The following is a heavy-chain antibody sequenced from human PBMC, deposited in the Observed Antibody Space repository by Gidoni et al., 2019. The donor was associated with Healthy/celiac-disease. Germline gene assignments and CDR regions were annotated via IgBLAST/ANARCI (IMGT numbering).Heavy chain of an antibody. CDR1: GGSFSGYY. CDR3: ARGARGSSSWEYYYYGMDV. CDR2: INHSGST. V-gene: IGHV4-34*01. D-gene: IGHD6-13*01. J-gene: IGHJ6*02. Sequence: QVQLQQWGAGLLKPSETLSLTCAVYGGSFSGYYWSWIRQPPGKGLEWIGEINHSGSTNYNPSLKSRVTISVDTSKNQFSLKLSSVTAADTAVYYCARGARGSSSWEYYYYGMDVWGQGTTVTVSS.